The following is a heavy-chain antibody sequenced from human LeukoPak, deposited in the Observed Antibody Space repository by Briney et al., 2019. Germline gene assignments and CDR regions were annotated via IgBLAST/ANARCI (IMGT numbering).Heavy chain of an antibody. CDR1: GFTFSNAW. CDR2: IKSKTDGGTT. D-gene: IGHD4-17*01. V-gene: IGHV3-15*01. CDR3: TTRFIDDYGDYLLDY. J-gene: IGHJ4*02. Sequence: GGSLRLSCAASGFTFSNAWMSWVRQAPGKGLVWVGRIKSKTDGGTTDYAAPVKGRFTISRDDSKNTLYLQMNSLKTEDTAVYYCTTRFIDDYGDYLLDYWGQGTLVTVSS.